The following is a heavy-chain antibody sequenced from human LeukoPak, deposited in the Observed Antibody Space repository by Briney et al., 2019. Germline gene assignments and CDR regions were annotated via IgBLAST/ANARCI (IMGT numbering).Heavy chain of an antibody. J-gene: IGHJ6*02. CDR3: ARDSDPDYYDSSGYSVYYYYGMDV. V-gene: IGHV3-7*01. CDR2: IKQDGSKK. Sequence: GGSLRLSCVASGFPFSSYWMTWVRQAPGKGLEWVANIKQDGSKKSYVDSVKGRFTISRDNAKNSLYLQMNSLRAEDTAVYYCARDSDPDYYDSSGYSVYYYYGMDVWGQGTTVTVSS. CDR1: GFPFSSYW. D-gene: IGHD3-22*01.